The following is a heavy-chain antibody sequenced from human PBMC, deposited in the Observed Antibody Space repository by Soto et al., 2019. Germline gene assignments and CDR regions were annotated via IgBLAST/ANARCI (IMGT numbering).Heavy chain of an antibody. J-gene: IGHJ6*03. CDR1: GFTFSDYY. Sequence: GGSLRLSCAASGFTFSDYYMSWIRQAPGKGLEWISYISSSGSIIYYADSVKGRFTISRDNAKNSLYLQMNSLRAEDTAVYYCARDVRWRGYGGYDLGYYYMDVWGKGTTVTVYS. CDR3: ARDVRWRGYGGYDLGYYYMDV. V-gene: IGHV3-11*01. D-gene: IGHD5-12*01. CDR2: ISSSGSII.